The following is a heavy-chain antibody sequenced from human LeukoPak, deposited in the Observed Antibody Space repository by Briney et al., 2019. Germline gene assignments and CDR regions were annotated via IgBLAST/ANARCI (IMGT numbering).Heavy chain of an antibody. D-gene: IGHD1-1*01. Sequence: GGSLRLSCAASGFTFDDYAMHWVRQAPGKGLEWVSGISWNSGSIGYADSVKGRFTISRDNAKNSLYLQMSSLRAEDTALYYCAKVVTGTTLDYYYYMDVWGKGTTVTVSS. CDR1: GFTFDDYA. V-gene: IGHV3-9*01. CDR3: AKVVTGTTLDYYYYMDV. CDR2: ISWNSGSI. J-gene: IGHJ6*03.